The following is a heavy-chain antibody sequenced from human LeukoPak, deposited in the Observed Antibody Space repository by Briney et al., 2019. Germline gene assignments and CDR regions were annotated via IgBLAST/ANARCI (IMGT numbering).Heavy chain of an antibody. CDR3: ARDGEVASSYGYYYYYMDV. Sequence: ASVKVSCKASGYTFTTYYMHWVRQALGQGLEWMGIINPSGGSTSYAQKFQGRVTMTRDTSTSTVYMELSSLRSEDTAVYYCARDGEVASSYGYYYYYMDVWGKGTTVTVSS. CDR2: INPSGGST. D-gene: IGHD5-18*01. J-gene: IGHJ6*03. CDR1: GYTFTTYY. V-gene: IGHV1-46*01.